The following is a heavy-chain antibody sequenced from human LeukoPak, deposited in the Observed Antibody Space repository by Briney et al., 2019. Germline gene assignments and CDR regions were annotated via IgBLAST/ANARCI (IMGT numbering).Heavy chain of an antibody. V-gene: IGHV3-23*01. CDR3: AKQSYARSLGE. Sequence: GGSLRLSCATSGSPFSDFSMSWVRQAPGKGLEWISTTNSGGTSTYYAESVKGRFTISRDNSKNTLYLQVSSLRVEDTAVYYCAKQSYARSLGEGGPGTLVSVSS. CDR1: GSPFSDFS. D-gene: IGHD2-8*01. J-gene: IGHJ4*02. CDR2: TNSGGTST.